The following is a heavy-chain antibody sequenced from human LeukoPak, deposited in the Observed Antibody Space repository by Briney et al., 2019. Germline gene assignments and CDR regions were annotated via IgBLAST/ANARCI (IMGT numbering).Heavy chain of an antibody. CDR2: SFSIFVTA. J-gene: IGHJ4*02. Sequence: AAVTVSFKASGGTFSSYAISWVGQASGQGGEWMGGSFSIFVTANYAQKFHGSVTITPDDSTSTAYMQLSSLRSEDTAVDNCARDFFDSSSWSPAFDYWGQGTLVTVSS. CDR1: GGTFSSYA. V-gene: IGHV1-69*13. CDR3: ARDFFDSSSWSPAFDY. D-gene: IGHD6-13*01.